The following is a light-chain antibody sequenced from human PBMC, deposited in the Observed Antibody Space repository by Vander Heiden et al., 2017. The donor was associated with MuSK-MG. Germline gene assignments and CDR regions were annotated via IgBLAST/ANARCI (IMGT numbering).Light chain of an antibody. CDR2: DAA. Sequence: IQMTHSPSDLAASVVDRITITCQASQDISNYLTWDQQKPGNDPKFLSYDAANLETGVPSRFSGSVSGTDFTSTISSLQPEDIATYYCQQYDNLPLTFGGGTKVEIK. J-gene: IGKJ4*01. CDR1: QDISNY. CDR3: QQYDNLPLT. V-gene: IGKV1-33*01.